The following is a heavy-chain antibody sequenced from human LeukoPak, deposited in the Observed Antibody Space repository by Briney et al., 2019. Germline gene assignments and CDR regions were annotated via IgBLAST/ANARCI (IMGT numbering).Heavy chain of an antibody. CDR1: GYTFTSYD. CDR3: AISVSSSWYRDNWFDP. CDR2: MNPNSGNI. J-gene: IGHJ5*02. V-gene: IGHV1-8*01. D-gene: IGHD6-13*01. Sequence: ASVKVSCKASGYTFTSYDNNWVRQATGQGLEWMGWMNPNSGNIGYAQKFQGRVTMTRNTSISTAYMELSSLRSEDTAVYYCAISVSSSWYRDNWFDPWGQGTLVTVSS.